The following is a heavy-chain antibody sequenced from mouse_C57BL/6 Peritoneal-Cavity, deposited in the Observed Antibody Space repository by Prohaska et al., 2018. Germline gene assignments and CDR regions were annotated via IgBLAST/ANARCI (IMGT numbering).Heavy chain of an antibody. CDR2: ISYDGSN. CDR3: ASSNYAWFAY. CDR1: GYSITSCYY. Sequence: TISFTGYSITSCYYWNWIRQFPGNKLEWMGYISYDGSNNYNPSLKNRISITRDTSKNQFFLKLNSVTTEDTATYYCASSNYAWFAYWGQGTLVTVSA. V-gene: IGHV3-6*01. J-gene: IGHJ3*01. D-gene: IGHD2-5*01.